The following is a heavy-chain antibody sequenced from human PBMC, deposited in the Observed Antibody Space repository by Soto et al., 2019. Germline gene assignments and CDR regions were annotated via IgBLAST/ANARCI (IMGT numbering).Heavy chain of an antibody. CDR1: GCSISSSSYY. CDR2: IYYSGST. D-gene: IGHD4-17*01. V-gene: IGHV4-39*01. J-gene: IGHJ5*02. CDR3: VTTVTTGWFVP. Sequence: SETLSLTCTVSGCSISSSSYYWCWILHPPGKGLEWIGSIYYSGSTYYNPSLKSRVTISVDTSKNQFSLKLSSVTAADTAVEDCVTTVTTGWFVPWGQGTLVNVAS.